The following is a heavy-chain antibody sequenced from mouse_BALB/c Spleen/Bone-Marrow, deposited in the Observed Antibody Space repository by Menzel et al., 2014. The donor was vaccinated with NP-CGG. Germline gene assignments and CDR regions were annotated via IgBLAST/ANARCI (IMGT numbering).Heavy chain of an antibody. V-gene: IGHV1-4*01. CDR1: GYTFTSYY. CDR3: SRGSRDALDY. CDR2: INPSNGGT. Sequence: QVQLQQSGAELAKPGASVKMSCKASGYTFTSYYMYWVKQRPGQGLEWFGYINPSNGGTDFNEKFKNKATLTVDKSSSTAYMQLSSLTSEDSAVYYCSRGSRDALDYWGQGTSVTVSS. J-gene: IGHJ4*01.